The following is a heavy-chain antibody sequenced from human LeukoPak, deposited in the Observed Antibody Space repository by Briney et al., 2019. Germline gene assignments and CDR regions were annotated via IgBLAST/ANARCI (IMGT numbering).Heavy chain of an antibody. D-gene: IGHD3-16*01. CDR1: GGSISSSSYY. V-gene: IGHV4-39*07. Sequence: SETLSLTCTVSGGSISSSSYYWGWLRQPPGKGLEGIGSIYYPGSTYYNPSLKSRVTISVDTSKNQFSLKVTSVTAADTAVYYCARDTSPFDHWGQGTLVTVSS. CDR3: ARDTSPFDH. J-gene: IGHJ4*02. CDR2: IYYPGST.